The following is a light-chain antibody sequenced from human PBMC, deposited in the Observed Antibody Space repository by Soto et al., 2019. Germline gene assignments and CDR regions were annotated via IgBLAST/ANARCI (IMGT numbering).Light chain of an antibody. V-gene: IGLV2-23*01. CDR1: SSDVGNYNL. CDR3: CSYAGSNTYVL. CDR2: EAN. J-gene: IGLJ2*01. Sequence: SGLTQPASMSGSPGQSITISCTGTSSDVGNYNLVSWYQQHPGRAPKLIIYEANERPSGVSDRFSGSKSGITASLTISGLQPEDEADYYCCSYAGSNTYVLFGGGTKVTVL.